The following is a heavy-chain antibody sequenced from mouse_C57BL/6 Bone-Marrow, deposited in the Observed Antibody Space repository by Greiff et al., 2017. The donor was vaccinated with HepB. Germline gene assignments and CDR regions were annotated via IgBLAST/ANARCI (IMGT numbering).Heavy chain of an antibody. CDR3: TREAQARAWFAY. CDR1: GYTFTDYE. V-gene: IGHV1-15*01. J-gene: IGHJ3*01. D-gene: IGHD3-2*02. Sequence: QVQLQQSGAELVRPGASVTLSCKASGYTFTDYEMHWVKQTPVHGLEWIGAIDPETGGTAYNQKFKGKAILTADKSSSTAYMELRSLTSEDSAVYYCTREAQARAWFAYWGQGTLVTVSA. CDR2: IDPETGGT.